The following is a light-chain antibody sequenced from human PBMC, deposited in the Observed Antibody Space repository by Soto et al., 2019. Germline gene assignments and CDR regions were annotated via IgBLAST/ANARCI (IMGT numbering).Light chain of an antibody. CDR1: SSDVGGYNY. Sequence: QSVLTQPASVSGSPGQSITISCTGTSSDVGGYNYVSWYQQHPGKAPKLMIYDVSNRPSGVSNRFSGSKSGNTASLTISGLRAEDDADYYCSSYTSSSTPVVFGGWTQLTVL. V-gene: IGLV2-14*01. J-gene: IGLJ2*01. CDR3: SSYTSSSTPVV. CDR2: DVS.